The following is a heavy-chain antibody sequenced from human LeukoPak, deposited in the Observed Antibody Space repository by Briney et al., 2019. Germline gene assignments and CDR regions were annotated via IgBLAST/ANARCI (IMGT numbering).Heavy chain of an antibody. D-gene: IGHD6-13*01. J-gene: IGHJ4*02. Sequence: GGSLRLSCAASGFTVSSTYMSWVRQAPGKGLEWVSVIYSGGTTYYADSVKGRFTISRDNSKNTLYLQMNSLRADDTAVYYCARDVEQQPERYWGQGTLVTVSS. CDR1: GFTVSSTY. CDR2: IYSGGTT. V-gene: IGHV3-53*01. CDR3: ARDVEQQPERY.